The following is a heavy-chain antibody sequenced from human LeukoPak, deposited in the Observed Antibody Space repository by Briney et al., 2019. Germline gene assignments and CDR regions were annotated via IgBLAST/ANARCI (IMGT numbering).Heavy chain of an antibody. CDR3: AKADYYDSSGYSIYFDY. CDR2: IIPIFGTA. Sequence: SVKVSCKASGGTFSSYAISWVRQAPGQGLEWMGGIIPIFGTANYAQKFQGRVTITADESTSTAYMELSSLRSEDTAVYYCAKADYYDSSGYSIYFDYWGQGTLVTVSS. D-gene: IGHD3-22*01. J-gene: IGHJ4*02. CDR1: GGTFSSYA. V-gene: IGHV1-69*13.